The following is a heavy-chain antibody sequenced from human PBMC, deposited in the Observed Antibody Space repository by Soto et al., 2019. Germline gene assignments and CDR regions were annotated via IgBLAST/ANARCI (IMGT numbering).Heavy chain of an antibody. J-gene: IGHJ4*02. CDR1: GFIFSDYF. V-gene: IGHV3-72*01. CDR3: AVDIVGTGSY. D-gene: IGHD5-12*01. Sequence: EVQVVDSGGDLVQPGGSLRLSCVGSGFIFSDYFMDWVRQAPGKGLEWVARSRNKLYSYTTEYAASVKGRFTISRDDSQNSLYLQMNSLKIEDTAVYYCAVDIVGTGSYWGQGTLVTVSS. CDR2: SRNKLYSYTT.